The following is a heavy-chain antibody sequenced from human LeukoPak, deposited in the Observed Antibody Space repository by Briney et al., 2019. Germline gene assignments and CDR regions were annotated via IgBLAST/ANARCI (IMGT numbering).Heavy chain of an antibody. D-gene: IGHD3-10*01. V-gene: IGHV1-46*01. CDR2: INPSCGST. Sequence: ASVTVSFMASGYTFTNYYMHWVRQAPGQGLERMGIINPSCGSTSYAQKFQGRVTMTRDTSTSTVYMELSSLRSEDTAVYYCARDGSYYGSGDQHWGQGTLVTVSS. CDR1: GYTFTNYY. J-gene: IGHJ1*01. CDR3: ARDGSYYGSGDQH.